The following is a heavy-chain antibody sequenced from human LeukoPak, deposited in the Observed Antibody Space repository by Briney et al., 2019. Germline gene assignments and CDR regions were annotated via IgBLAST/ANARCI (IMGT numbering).Heavy chain of an antibody. D-gene: IGHD2-2*01. CDR1: GFTFSSYA. CDR3: ARIKDIVVVPAAMVGAFDI. V-gene: IGHV3-30-3*01. J-gene: IGHJ3*02. Sequence: PGGSLRLSCAASGFTFSSYAMHWVRQAPGKGLEWVAVISYDGSNKYYADSVKGRFTISRDNSKNTLYLQMNSLRTEDTAVYYCARIKDIVVVPAAMVGAFDIWGQGTMVTVSS. CDR2: ISYDGSNK.